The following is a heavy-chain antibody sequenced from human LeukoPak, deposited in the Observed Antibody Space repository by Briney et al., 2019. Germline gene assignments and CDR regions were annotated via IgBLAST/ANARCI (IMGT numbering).Heavy chain of an antibody. CDR2: IIPIFGTA. J-gene: IGHJ4*02. CDR3: ARGKIAVAAFDY. D-gene: IGHD6-19*01. Sequence: SVKVSCKASGGTFSSYAISWVRQAPGQGLEWMGGIIPIFGTANYAQKFQGRVTITADESTSTAYMELSSLRSEDTAVYYCARGKIAVAAFDYWGQGTLVAVSS. CDR1: GGTFSSYA. V-gene: IGHV1-69*13.